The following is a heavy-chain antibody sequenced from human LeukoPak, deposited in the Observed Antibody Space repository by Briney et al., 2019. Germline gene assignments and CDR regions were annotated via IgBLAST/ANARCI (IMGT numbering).Heavy chain of an antibody. D-gene: IGHD3-9*01. CDR3: ARDFDMGITPGDDFDF. Sequence: PGGSLRLSCAASGFRFSKYWMHWVRQTPGEGLVWVARIKEDGTYTSYADSVKGRFTISRDNARNTVFLQMNSLRAEDTAVYYCARDFDMGITPGDDFDFWGQGTLVTVSS. J-gene: IGHJ4*02. CDR1: GFRFSKYW. V-gene: IGHV3-74*01. CDR2: IKEDGTYT.